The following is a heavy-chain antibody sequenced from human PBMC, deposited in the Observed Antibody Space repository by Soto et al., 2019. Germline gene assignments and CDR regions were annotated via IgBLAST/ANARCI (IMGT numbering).Heavy chain of an antibody. CDR1: GFTFSSNS. CDR3: ARVRDSMFDY. CDR2: IGGAGTYM. J-gene: IGHJ4*02. V-gene: IGHV3-21*01. Sequence: GGSLRLSCVGSGFTFSSNSMTWVRRAPGKGLEWVSSIGGAGTYMYYADSVRARFTISRDNAKSSLYLQMNSLRAEDTAVYYCARVRDSMFDYWGQGTLVTSPQ.